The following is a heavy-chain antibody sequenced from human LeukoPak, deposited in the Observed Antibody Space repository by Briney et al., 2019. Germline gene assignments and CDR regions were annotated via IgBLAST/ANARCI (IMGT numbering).Heavy chain of an antibody. D-gene: IGHD3/OR15-3a*01. CDR3: ARGFLDPTFDY. CDR1: GGSISSYY. J-gene: IGHJ4*02. CDR2: IYYSWST. V-gene: IGHV4-59*12. Sequence: SETLSLTCTVSGGSISSYYWSWLRQPPGKGLEWIGYIYYSWSTNYNPSLKSRVTISVDTSKNQFSLKLSSVTAADTAVYYCARGFLDPTFDYWGQGTLVTVSS.